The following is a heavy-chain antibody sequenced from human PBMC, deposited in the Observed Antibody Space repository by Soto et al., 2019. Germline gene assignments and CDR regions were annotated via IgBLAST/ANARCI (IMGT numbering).Heavy chain of an antibody. J-gene: IGHJ4*02. CDR3: ARAQGSGFLVS. CDR1: GGSISSGDYY. V-gene: IGHV4-30-4*01. CDR2: IYYSGST. D-gene: IGHD3-10*01. Sequence: QVQLQESGPGLVKPSQTLSLTCTVSGGSISSGDYYWSWIRQPPGKGLEWIGYIYYSGSTYYNPSPKSRVTITVDSSTNQLSLKLSSVTAADTGVYYWARAQGSGFLVSWGQGTLVTVSS.